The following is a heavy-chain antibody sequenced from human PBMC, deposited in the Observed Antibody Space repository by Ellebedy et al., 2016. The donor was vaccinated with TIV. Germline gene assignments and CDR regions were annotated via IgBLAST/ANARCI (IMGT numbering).Heavy chain of an antibody. D-gene: IGHD3-10*01. J-gene: IGHJ4*02. CDR1: GFSFSSYW. CDR2: ITTDVTNT. CDR3: ARDGGSGTPFDY. Sequence: PGGSLRLSCEASGFSFSSYWMHWVRQGKGQVWVSRITTDVTNTAYEDAVKARFTLSTDNARNTVYLQMNSLTPDDTAVYFCARDGGSGTPFDYWGQGTLVTVSS. V-gene: IGHV3-74*01.